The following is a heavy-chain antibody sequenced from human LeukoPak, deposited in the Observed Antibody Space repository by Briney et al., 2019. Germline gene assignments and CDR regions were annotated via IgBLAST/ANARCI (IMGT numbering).Heavy chain of an antibody. Sequence: SETLSLTCTVSGGSISSYYWSWIRQPPGKGLEWIGYIYYSGSTNYNPSLKSRVTISVDASKNQFSLKLSSVTAADTAVYYCAREGGTVTTPYFDYWGQGTLVTVSS. D-gene: IGHD4-17*01. J-gene: IGHJ4*02. CDR1: GGSISSYY. CDR2: IYYSGST. V-gene: IGHV4-59*12. CDR3: AREGGTVTTPYFDY.